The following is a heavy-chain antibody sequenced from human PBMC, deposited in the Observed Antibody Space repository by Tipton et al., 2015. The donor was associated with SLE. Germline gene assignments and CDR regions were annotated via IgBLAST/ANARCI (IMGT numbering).Heavy chain of an antibody. CDR3: ARSDYYDSSGTDAFDI. CDR2: INHSGRT. Sequence: LSCAVYGGSFSGYYWSWIRQPPGKGLEWIGEINHSGRTNYNPSLKSRVTISVDTSKNQFSLKVSSVTAADTAVYYCARSDYYDSSGTDAFDIWGQGTMVTVSS. V-gene: IGHV4-34*01. D-gene: IGHD3-22*01. J-gene: IGHJ3*02. CDR1: GGSFSGYY.